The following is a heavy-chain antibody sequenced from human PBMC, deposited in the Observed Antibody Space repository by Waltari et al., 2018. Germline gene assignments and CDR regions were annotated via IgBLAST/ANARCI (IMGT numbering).Heavy chain of an antibody. J-gene: IGHJ6*03. CDR3: ARELAYYYDNSGYYDYYRDV. D-gene: IGHD3-22*01. CDR2: IYCSGDT. V-gene: IGHV4-4*07. CDR1: GGPISSYY. Sequence: QVQLQESGPGLVKPSETLSLTCTVSGGPISSYYWRWIRQPAGKGLEWVGRIYCSGDTNYNRSRNSRVTMSVDTSKNQFSRRLSSVTAADTAVYYCARELAYYYDNSGYYDYYRDVWGKGTTVTVSS.